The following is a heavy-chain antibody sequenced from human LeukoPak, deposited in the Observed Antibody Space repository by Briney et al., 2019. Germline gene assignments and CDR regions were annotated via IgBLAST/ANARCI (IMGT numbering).Heavy chain of an antibody. J-gene: IGHJ4*02. V-gene: IGHV4-39*01. Sequence: SETLSLTCTVSGGSISSSSYYWGWIRQPPGKGLEWIGSIYYSGSTYYNPSLKSRVTISVDTSKNQFSLKLSSVTAADTAVYYCAGLREYFGVALFDYWGQGTLVTVSS. D-gene: IGHD3-3*01. CDR1: GGSISSSSYY. CDR2: IYYSGST. CDR3: AGLREYFGVALFDY.